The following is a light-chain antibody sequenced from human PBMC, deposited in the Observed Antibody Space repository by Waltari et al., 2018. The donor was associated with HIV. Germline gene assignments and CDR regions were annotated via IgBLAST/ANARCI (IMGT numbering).Light chain of an antibody. J-gene: IGLJ2*01. Sequence: QSVLTQPPSVSAAPGQRITISCTGNSSNIGADYSVHWYQQVPGSAPKLLIYLTHKRPAGVPARFSGSRSGSSASLAITGLRPEDEADYYCQSHDSSLGGSSVFGGGTKLTVL. V-gene: IGLV1-40*01. CDR2: LTH. CDR3: QSHDSSLGGSSV. CDR1: SSNIGADYS.